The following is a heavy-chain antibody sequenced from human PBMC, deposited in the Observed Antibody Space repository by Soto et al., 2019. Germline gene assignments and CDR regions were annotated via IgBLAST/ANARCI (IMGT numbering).Heavy chain of an antibody. J-gene: IGHJ5*02. CDR3: ARDLLSIYYGSSGPQKLGWFDP. CDR1: GGPISTYY. V-gene: IGHV4-4*07. Sequence: PSETLSLTCTLSGGPISTYYWDWIRQPAGKGLEWIGRVHRSGNTNYNPSLKGRVSMSVDTSKNQFSLKLTSVTAADTAVYFCARDLLSIYYGSSGPQKLGWFDPWGRGTLVTVSS. CDR2: VHRSGNT. D-gene: IGHD3-22*01.